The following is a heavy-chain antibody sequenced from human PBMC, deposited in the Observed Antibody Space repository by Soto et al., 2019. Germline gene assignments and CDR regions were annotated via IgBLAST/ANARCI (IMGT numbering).Heavy chain of an antibody. CDR2: INHSGST. V-gene: IGHV4-34*01. D-gene: IGHD7-27*01. Sequence: QVQLQQWGAGLLKPSETLSLTCAVYGGSFSGYYWNWIRHPPGKGLEWIGEINHSGSTNYNPSLKSRVTISVDTSKNQFSLKLSSVTAADTAVYYCARGWGTIFDYWGQGTLVTVSS. CDR1: GGSFSGYY. CDR3: ARGWGTIFDY. J-gene: IGHJ4*02.